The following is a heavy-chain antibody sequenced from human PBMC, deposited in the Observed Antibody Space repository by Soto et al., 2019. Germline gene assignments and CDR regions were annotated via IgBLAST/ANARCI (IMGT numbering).Heavy chain of an antibody. V-gene: IGHV4-31*03. CDR3: ARSRVWEQHFAS. D-gene: IGHD1-26*01. Sequence: SETLSLTCTVSGGSITSEGYYWSWIRQLPGKGLEWIGYIYYSGSIFYNPFLKSRASISAHSSKKQFSLKLSSVTAADMAVYYCARSRVWEQHFASWGRGTLVTVSS. CDR1: GGSITSEGYY. CDR2: IYYSGSI. J-gene: IGHJ1*01.